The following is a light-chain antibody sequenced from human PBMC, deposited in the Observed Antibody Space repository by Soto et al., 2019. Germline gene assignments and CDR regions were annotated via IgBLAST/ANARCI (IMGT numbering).Light chain of an antibody. V-gene: IGKV3-20*01. CDR3: QQYGSSLFT. CDR2: GTS. Sequence: DIVLTQSPGTLSLSPGERATLSCRASQSVSSKYLAWYQQKPGQPPRVLIYGTSIRATGIPERFSGGGSGTDFTLTITSLESEDFGVYYCQQYGSSLFTFGPGTKVDF. CDR1: QSVSSKY. J-gene: IGKJ3*01.